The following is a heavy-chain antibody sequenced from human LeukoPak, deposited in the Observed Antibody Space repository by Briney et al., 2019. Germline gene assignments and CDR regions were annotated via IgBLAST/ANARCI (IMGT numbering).Heavy chain of an antibody. CDR2: INPNRGDT. CDR3: ARGSLIAATGTGLSS. Sequence: ASVKASCKASGYTFTGSYINWVRQAPGLQLKGRRGINPNRGDTRYAQNFQGRVTMTRDTSSSSAYMELNRLTSDDTAVYYCARGSLIAATGTGLSSWGQGTLVTVSS. V-gene: IGHV1-2*02. J-gene: IGHJ4*02. CDR1: GYTFTGSY. D-gene: IGHD6-13*01.